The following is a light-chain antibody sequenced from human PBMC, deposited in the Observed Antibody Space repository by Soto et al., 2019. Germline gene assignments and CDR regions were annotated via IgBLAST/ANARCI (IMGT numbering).Light chain of an antibody. CDR1: QGLNNY. CDR3: LQSNRYPWT. CDR2: AAS. Sequence: DIQMTQSPYVLSASVGGRASMNSRASQGLNNYLAWFQQKPGKAPKRLIYAASSLQIGVPSRVSGSGSGTEFTFTISSLQPEDFATYDCLQSNRYPWTFGQGTKV. J-gene: IGKJ1*01. V-gene: IGKV1-17*03.